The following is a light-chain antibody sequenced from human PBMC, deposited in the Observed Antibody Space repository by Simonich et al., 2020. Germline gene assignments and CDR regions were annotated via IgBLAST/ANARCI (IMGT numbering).Light chain of an antibody. J-gene: IGKJ4*01. Sequence: DIQMTQSPSSLSASVGDSVTITCQESQDISNYLKWYQQKPGKAPKLLIYDASNLETGVPSRFSGSGSGTDFTFTISSLQPEDIATYYCQQYDNLGLTFGGGTKVEIK. CDR2: DAS. CDR3: QQYDNLGLT. V-gene: IGKV1-33*01. CDR1: QDISNY.